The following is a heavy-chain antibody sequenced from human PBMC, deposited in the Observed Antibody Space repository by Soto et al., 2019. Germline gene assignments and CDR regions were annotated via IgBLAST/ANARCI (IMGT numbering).Heavy chain of an antibody. CDR1: GFSLTTSGVG. CDR3: AHRVLRTVFGLVTTTAIYFDF. CDR2: IYWDDDK. V-gene: IGHV2-5*02. Sequence: QITLNESGPPVVRPTETLTLTCRFSGFSLTTSGVGVGWIRQSPGKAPEWLALIYWDDDKRYSASVKSRLTITKDTSKNQVVLTVSDLDPTDTATYYCAHRVLRTVFGLVTTTAIYFDFWGQGTPVAVSS. D-gene: IGHD3-3*01. J-gene: IGHJ4*02.